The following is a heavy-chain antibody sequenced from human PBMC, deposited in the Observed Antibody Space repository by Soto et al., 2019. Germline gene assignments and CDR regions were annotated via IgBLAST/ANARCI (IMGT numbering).Heavy chain of an antibody. CDR1: GGSMSSGDYY. CDR2: INYRGST. Sequence: QVHLQESGPGVVKPSQTLSLTCAVSGGSMSSGDYYWNWIREHPEKGLEWIGYINYRGSTFYNPSLKSRVNISVDTSKNQFSLKLTSVTAADTAMYYCARDAPGAAPYWGQGTLVTVSS. V-gene: IGHV4-31*11. J-gene: IGHJ4*02. CDR3: ARDAPGAAPY. D-gene: IGHD6-13*01.